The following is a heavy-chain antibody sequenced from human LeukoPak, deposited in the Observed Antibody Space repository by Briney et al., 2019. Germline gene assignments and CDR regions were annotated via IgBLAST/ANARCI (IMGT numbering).Heavy chain of an antibody. CDR2: IYPGDSDT. CDR1: GYTFTNYW. V-gene: IGHV5-51*01. Sequence: GESLKISCKGSGYTFTNYWIGWVRQMPGKGLEWMGIIYPGDSDTRYSPSFQGQVTISADKSISTAYLQWSSLKGSDTAMYYCASVIGEDYDGPFDYWGQGTLVTVSS. CDR3: ASVIGEDYDGPFDY. D-gene: IGHD2/OR15-2a*01. J-gene: IGHJ4*02.